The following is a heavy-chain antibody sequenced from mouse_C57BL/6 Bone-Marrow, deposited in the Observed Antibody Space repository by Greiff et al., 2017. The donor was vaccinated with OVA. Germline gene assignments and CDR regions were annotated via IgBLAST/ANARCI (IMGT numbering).Heavy chain of an antibody. J-gene: IGHJ1*03. CDR3: ARNEGYYYGSSAYWYFDG. D-gene: IGHD1-1*01. CDR2: IWTGGGT. CDR1: GFSLTSYA. V-gene: IGHV2-9-1*01. Sequence: VQRVESGPGLVAPSQSLYITCTVSGFSLTSYAISWVRQPPGKGLEWLGVIWTGGGTTYNSALKSSLSISKDNSKSQVFLKMNSLQTDDTARYYSARNEGYYYGSSAYWYFDGWGTGTTLTVSS.